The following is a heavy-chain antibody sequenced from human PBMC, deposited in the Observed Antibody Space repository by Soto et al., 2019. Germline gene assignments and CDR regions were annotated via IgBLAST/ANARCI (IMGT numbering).Heavy chain of an antibody. CDR2: ISGSGGST. CDR3: AKPQLLPYSSSWYFDY. Sequence: EVQLLESGGGLVQPGGSLRLSCAASGFTFSSYAISWVRQAPGKGLEWVSAISGSGGSTYYADSVKGRFTISRDNSKNTLYLQMNSLRAEDTAVYYCAKPQLLPYSSSWYFDYWGQRTLVTVSS. V-gene: IGHV3-23*01. J-gene: IGHJ4*02. CDR1: GFTFSSYA. D-gene: IGHD6-13*01.